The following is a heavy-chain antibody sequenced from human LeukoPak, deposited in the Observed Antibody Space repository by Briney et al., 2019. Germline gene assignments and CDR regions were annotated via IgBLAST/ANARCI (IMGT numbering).Heavy chain of an antibody. Sequence: PGGSLRLSCAASGLTFSNYAMTWVRQALGNGQEWVSGISAGSGSTYYADSVKGRFTISRDNSKNTLYLQMSSLRAEDTAIYYCAIHESSIPYWGQGTLVTVSS. V-gene: IGHV3-23*01. CDR3: AIHESSIPY. D-gene: IGHD1-26*01. CDR2: ISAGSGST. J-gene: IGHJ4*02. CDR1: GLTFSNYA.